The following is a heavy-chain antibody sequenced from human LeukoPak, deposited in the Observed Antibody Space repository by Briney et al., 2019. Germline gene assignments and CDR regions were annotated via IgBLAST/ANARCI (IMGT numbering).Heavy chain of an antibody. Sequence: SETLSLTCTVAGGSISSYYRSWIRQPPRKGLEWIGYIYYSGSTNYHPSLKSRVTIPVATPKNQLSLNLRALTAAATPGYNLPGDPGDGYNEYDFDYWGQGTLVTVS. CDR3: PGDPGDGYNEYDFDY. CDR2: IYYSGST. D-gene: IGHD5-24*01. V-gene: IGHV4-59*01. J-gene: IGHJ4*02. CDR1: GGSISSYY.